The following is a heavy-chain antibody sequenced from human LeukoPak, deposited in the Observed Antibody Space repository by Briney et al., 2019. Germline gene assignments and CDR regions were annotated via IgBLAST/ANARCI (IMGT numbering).Heavy chain of an antibody. V-gene: IGHV1-2*02. CDR2: INPYSCGT. CDR3: GSAGSWYPGWFDD. CDR1: VYTFTGYY. D-gene: IGHD1-1*01. Sequence: ASVTVSRKASVYTFTGYYMHWVRQAPGQGLEWMGWINPYSCGTNYAQKFQGRVTMTRDTSLSTAYMELNRLRSDNPAVYFFGSAGSWYPGWFDDWGEGRLLTVS. J-gene: IGHJ4*02.